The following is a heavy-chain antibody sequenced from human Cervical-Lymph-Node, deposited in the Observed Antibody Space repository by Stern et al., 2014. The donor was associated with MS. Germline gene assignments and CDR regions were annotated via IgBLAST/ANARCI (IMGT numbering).Heavy chain of an antibody. CDR3: ATGVREGSYSGGYYYGMDV. Sequence: QVQLVQSGAEVKKPGASVKVSCKVSGYTLSEVSMYWVRQAPGNGLEWMGGFHPEDDETIYAQTFQGRVPLTEDTSIDTVYMELSSLRFEDTAVYYCATGVREGSYSGGYYYGMDVWGQGTTVVVSS. CDR2: FHPEDDET. CDR1: GYTLSEVS. J-gene: IGHJ6*02. V-gene: IGHV1-24*01. D-gene: IGHD3-10*01.